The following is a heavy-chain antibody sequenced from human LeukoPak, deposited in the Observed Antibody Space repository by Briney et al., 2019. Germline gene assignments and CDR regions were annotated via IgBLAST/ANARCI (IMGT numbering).Heavy chain of an antibody. Sequence: GGSLRLSCAASGFTFSSYAMSWVRQAPEKGLKWVSAISGSGGSTYYADSVKGRFTIPRDNSKNTLYLQMNSLRAEDTALYYCTRLADGSGKFDLWGQGTLVTVSS. D-gene: IGHD3-10*01. V-gene: IGHV3-23*01. CDR2: ISGSGGST. CDR3: TRLADGSGKFDL. CDR1: GFTFSSYA. J-gene: IGHJ5*02.